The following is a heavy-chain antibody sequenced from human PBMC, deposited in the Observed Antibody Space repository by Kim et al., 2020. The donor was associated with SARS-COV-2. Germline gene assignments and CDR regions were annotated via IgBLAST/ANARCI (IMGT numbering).Heavy chain of an antibody. CDR3: ARVWVYYYGSGTRGGYYFDY. CDR1: GGSISSGGYY. CDR2: IYYSGST. J-gene: IGHJ4*02. D-gene: IGHD3-10*01. Sequence: SETLSLTCTVSGGSISSGGYYWSWIRQHPGKGLEWIGYIYYSGSTYYNPSLKSRVTISVDTSKNQFSLKLSSVTAADTAVYYCARVWVYYYGSGTRGGYYFDYWGQGTLVTVSS. V-gene: IGHV4-31*03.